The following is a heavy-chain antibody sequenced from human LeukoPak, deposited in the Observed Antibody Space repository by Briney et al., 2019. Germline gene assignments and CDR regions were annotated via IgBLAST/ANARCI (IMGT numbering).Heavy chain of an antibody. Sequence: EGSLRLSCAASGFTFSGYGMHWVRQAPGKGLEWVAVISYDGSNKYYADSVKGRFTISRDNSKNTLYLQMNSLRAEDTAVYYCAKTTVTTGAFDIWGQGTMVTVSS. V-gene: IGHV3-30*18. CDR1: GFTFSGYG. CDR2: ISYDGSNK. J-gene: IGHJ3*02. D-gene: IGHD4-17*01. CDR3: AKTTVTTGAFDI.